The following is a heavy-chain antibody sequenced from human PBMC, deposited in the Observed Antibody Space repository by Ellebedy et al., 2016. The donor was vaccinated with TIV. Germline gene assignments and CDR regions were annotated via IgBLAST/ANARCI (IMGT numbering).Heavy chain of an antibody. J-gene: IGHJ4*02. CDR1: GFTFGDYA. D-gene: IGHD3-10*01. V-gene: IGHV3-49*03. Sequence: GGSLRLXXAASGFTFGDYAIHWFRQAPGKGLEWVGFIRTRAYGGTTQYAASVKGSFTISRDDSKNIAYLQMNSLQTEDTAVYYCTRDPETYYYGSGRDYWGQGALVRVSS. CDR2: IRTRAYGGTT. CDR3: TRDPETYYYGSGRDY.